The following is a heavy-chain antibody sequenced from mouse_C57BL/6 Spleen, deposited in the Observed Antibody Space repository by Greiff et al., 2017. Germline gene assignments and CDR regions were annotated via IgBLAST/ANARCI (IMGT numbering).Heavy chain of an antibody. CDR3: ARNRDDGYYRVDY. CDR1: GFSLTSYG. D-gene: IGHD2-3*01. CDR2: ILSGGST. J-gene: IGHJ2*01. Sequence: QVQLMESGPGLVQPSQCLSITCTASGFSLTSYGVHWVRQSPGKGLEWLGVILSGGSTDYNAAFISGLSISKDNSKSQVFFKMNSLQADDTAIYYCARNRDDGYYRVDYWGQGTTLTVSS. V-gene: IGHV2-2*01.